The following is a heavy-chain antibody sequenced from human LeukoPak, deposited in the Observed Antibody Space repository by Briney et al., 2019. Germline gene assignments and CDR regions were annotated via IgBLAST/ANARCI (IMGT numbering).Heavy chain of an antibody. CDR1: GFTFSRYS. J-gene: IGHJ4*02. Sequence: PGGSLRLFCAASGFTFSRYSVNWVRQVPGKGLEWVSSITTTFYTYFTDSVKGRFTISRDNTKNSLNMQMISLRAEDTDVDNCARVRPNWYDCYWGQGTLVPVSS. D-gene: IGHD3-3*01. CDR3: ARVRPNWYDCY. CDR2: ITTTFYT. V-gene: IGHV3-21*01.